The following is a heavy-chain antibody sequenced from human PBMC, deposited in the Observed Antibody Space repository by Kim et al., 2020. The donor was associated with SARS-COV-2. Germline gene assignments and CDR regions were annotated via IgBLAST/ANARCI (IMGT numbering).Heavy chain of an antibody. V-gene: IGHV3-9*01. CDR2: ISWNSGSI. Sequence: GGSLRLSCAASGFTFGDYAMHWVRQAPGKGLEWVSGISWNSGSIGYADSVKGRFTISRDNAKNSLYLQMNSLRAEDTALYYCVQLPNLGDAFDIWGQGTMVTVSS. J-gene: IGHJ3*02. CDR1: GFTFGDYA. CDR3: VQLPNLGDAFDI. D-gene: IGHD2-2*01.